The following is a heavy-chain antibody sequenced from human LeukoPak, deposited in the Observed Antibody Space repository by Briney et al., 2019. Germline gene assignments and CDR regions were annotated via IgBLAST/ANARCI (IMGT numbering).Heavy chain of an antibody. J-gene: IGHJ3*02. CDR3: ARGGRYYYDSSGYYGDDAFDI. CDR1: GFTFSSYA. V-gene: IGHV3-64*01. Sequence: GGSLRLSCAASGFTFSSYAMHWVRQAPGKGLEYVSAISSNGGSTYYANSVKGRFTISRDNSKNTLYLQMGSLRAEDMAVYYCARGGRYYYDSSGYYGDDAFDIWGQGTMVTVSS. D-gene: IGHD3-22*01. CDR2: ISSNGGST.